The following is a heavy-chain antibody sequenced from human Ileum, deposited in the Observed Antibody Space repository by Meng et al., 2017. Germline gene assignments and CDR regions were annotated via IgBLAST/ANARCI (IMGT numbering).Heavy chain of an antibody. D-gene: IGHD5/OR15-5a*01. CDR2: ISDSGRT. J-gene: IGHJ4*02. CDR1: GFTFSNYA. CDR3: AKDYEYSVMSG. V-gene: IGHV3-23*04. Sequence: EVQFVECGGGLVQPGGSLRLSCVASGFTFSNYALTWVRQAPGKGLEWVAGISDSGRTYYADSMKGRFTVSRDNSKNTLYLQINSLRDEDTAVYYCAKDYEYSVMSGWGQGTLVTVSS.